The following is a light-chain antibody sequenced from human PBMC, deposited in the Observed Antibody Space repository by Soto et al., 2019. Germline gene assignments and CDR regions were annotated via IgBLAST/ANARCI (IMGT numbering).Light chain of an antibody. CDR2: STT. Sequence: QTVVIQEPSLSVSPGGTVTLTCGLSSGSVSTSHYATWCQQTPGQAPRTLIYSTTTRSSGVPDRFSGSILGNRAALTITGAQTDDECDYYCVLYMGSGISIFGGGTKVTVL. CDR3: VLYMGSGISI. J-gene: IGLJ2*01. CDR1: SGSVSTSHY. V-gene: IGLV8-61*01.